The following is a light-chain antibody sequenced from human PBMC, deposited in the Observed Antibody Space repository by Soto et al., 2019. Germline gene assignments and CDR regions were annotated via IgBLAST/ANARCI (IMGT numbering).Light chain of an antibody. CDR3: SSYTSSGSYV. J-gene: IGLJ1*01. CDR2: EVS. CDR1: SSDVGAYNY. V-gene: IGLV2-14*01. Sequence: QSALTQPASVSGSPGQSITMSCTGTSSDVGAYNYVSWYQQHPGKAPKLMIFEVSNRPSGVSNRFSGSKSGNTASLTISGLQAEDEADYYCSSYTSSGSYVFGTGTKLTVL.